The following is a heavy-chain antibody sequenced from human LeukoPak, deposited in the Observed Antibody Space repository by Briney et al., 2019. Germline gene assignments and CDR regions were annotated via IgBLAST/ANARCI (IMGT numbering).Heavy chain of an antibody. CDR2: ISYDGSNK. Sequence: PGRSLRLSCAASGFTFSSYAMHWIRQAPGKGLELVAVISYDGSNKYYADSVKGRFTISRDNSKNTLYLQMNSLRAEDTAVYYCARDLLAAAGTFWFDPWGQGTLVTVSS. V-gene: IGHV3-30*04. CDR1: GFTFSSYA. J-gene: IGHJ5*02. CDR3: ARDLLAAAGTFWFDP. D-gene: IGHD6-13*01.